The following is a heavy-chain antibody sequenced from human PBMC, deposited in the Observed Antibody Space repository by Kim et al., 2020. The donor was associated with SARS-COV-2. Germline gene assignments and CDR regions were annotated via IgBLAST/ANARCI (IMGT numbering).Heavy chain of an antibody. V-gene: IGHV3-23*01. CDR1: GFTFSNFA. Sequence: GGSLRLSCAASGFTFSNFAINWVRQAPGKGLEWVSAISGSGTTPYYADSVTGRVTISRDNSKNTVYLQMNSLRVEDTAMYYCAKDRSGYTRGWYKGRYHFDYWGQGTLVTVSS. CDR3: AKDRSGYTRGWYKGRYHFDY. CDR2: ISGSGTTP. D-gene: IGHD6-19*01. J-gene: IGHJ4*02.